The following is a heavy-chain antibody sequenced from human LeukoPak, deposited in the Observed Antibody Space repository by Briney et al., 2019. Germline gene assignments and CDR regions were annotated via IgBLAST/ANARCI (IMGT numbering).Heavy chain of an antibody. V-gene: IGHV4-34*01. CDR2: INHSGST. J-gene: IGHJ4*02. D-gene: IGHD6-19*01. CDR1: GGSFSGYY. CDR3: ARVRGSGWSHFDY. Sequence: KPSETLSLTCAVYGGSFSGYYWSWIRQPPGKGLEWIGEINHSGSTNYNPSLKSRVTISVDTSKNQFSLKLSSVTAADTAVYYCARVRGSGWSHFDYWGQGTLVTVSS.